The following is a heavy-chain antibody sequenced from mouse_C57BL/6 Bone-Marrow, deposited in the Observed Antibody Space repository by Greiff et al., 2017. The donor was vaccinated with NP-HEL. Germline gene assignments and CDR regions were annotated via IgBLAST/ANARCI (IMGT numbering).Heavy chain of an antibody. Sequence: LQESGAELARPGASVKLSCKASGYTFTSYGISWVKQRTGQGLEWIGEIYPRSGNTYYNEKFKGKATLTADKSSSTAYMELRSLTSEDSAVYFCARNYYGPYWYFDVWGTGTTVTVAS. V-gene: IGHV1-81*01. J-gene: IGHJ1*03. D-gene: IGHD1-1*01. CDR2: IYPRSGNT. CDR1: GYTFTSYG. CDR3: ARNYYGPYWYFDV.